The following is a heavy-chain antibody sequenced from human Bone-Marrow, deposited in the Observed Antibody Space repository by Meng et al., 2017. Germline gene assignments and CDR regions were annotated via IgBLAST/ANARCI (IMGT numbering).Heavy chain of an antibody. D-gene: IGHD3-22*01. CDR1: GFTLSRYA. CDR3: ARTYYFDSTGYSSPFDY. J-gene: IGHJ4*02. V-gene: IGHV3-30*04. Sequence: GESLKISCAASGFTLSRYAMHWVRQAPGKGLEWVAIISDDGTKKDYADSVRGRFTISRDNSKNTLFLQMNSLRADDTAMYYCARTYYFDSTGYSSPFDYWGQGTLVPSPQ. CDR2: ISDDGTKK.